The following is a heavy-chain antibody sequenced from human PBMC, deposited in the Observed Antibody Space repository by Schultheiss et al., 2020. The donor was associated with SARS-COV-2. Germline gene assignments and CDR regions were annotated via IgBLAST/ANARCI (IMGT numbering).Heavy chain of an antibody. J-gene: IGHJ4*02. CDR3: AKDIDWNYVSDY. CDR1: GFTFSNAW. CDR2: INSDGSST. D-gene: IGHD1-7*01. V-gene: IGHV3-74*01. Sequence: GGSLRLSCAASGFTFSNAWMNWVRQAPGKGLEWVSRINSDGSSTSYADSVKGRFTISRDNAKNTLYLQMNSLRAEDTAVYYCAKDIDWNYVSDYWGQGTLVTVSS.